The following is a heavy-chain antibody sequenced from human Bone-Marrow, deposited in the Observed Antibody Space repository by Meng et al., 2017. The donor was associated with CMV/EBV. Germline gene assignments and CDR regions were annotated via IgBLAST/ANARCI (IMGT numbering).Heavy chain of an antibody. D-gene: IGHD2-21*01. CDR1: GFTFDDSA. V-gene: IGHV3-9*01. Sequence: LKISGAASGFTFDDSAMHWVRQAPGKGLDWVSGISWNSGSIGYAESVKARFTISRDNAKNSLYLQMNRLRTEDTAVDYCASYGVLWWPGGWFDSWGQGTLVTVSS. J-gene: IGHJ5*01. CDR3: ASYGVLWWPGGWFDS. CDR2: ISWNSGSI.